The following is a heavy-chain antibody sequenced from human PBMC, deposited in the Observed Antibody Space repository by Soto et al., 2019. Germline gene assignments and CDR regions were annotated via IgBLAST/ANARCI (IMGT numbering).Heavy chain of an antibody. V-gene: IGHV1-18*01. CDR3: ARDRDGVGYDYIWGSYRSGYMDV. CDR2: ISAYNGNT. J-gene: IGHJ6*03. CDR1: GYTFTSYG. D-gene: IGHD3-16*02. Sequence: GASVKVSCKASGYTFTSYGISWVRQAPGQGLEWMGWISAYNGNTNYAQKLQGRVTMTTDTSTSTAYMELRSLRSDDTAVYYCARDRDGVGYDYIWGSYRSGYMDVWGKGTTVTVSS.